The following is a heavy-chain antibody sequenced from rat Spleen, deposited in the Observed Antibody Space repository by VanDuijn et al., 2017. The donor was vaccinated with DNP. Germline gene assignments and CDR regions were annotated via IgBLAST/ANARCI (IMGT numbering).Heavy chain of an antibody. V-gene: IGHV5-58*01. CDR1: GFIFSNYW. Sequence: EVQLVESGGGLVQPGRSLKLSCAASGFIFSNYWMYWIRQAPGKGLEWVSSINTDGGTTYYPDSVKGRFTISRDNAKSTLYLQMNSLRSEDTATYYCAGRPPPTRGPFDYWGQGVTVTVSS. CDR2: INTDGGTT. D-gene: IGHD1-4*01. CDR3: AGRPPPTRGPFDY. J-gene: IGHJ2*01.